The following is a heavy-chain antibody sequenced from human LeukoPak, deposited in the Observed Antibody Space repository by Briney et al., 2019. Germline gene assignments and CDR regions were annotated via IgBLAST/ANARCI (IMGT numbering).Heavy chain of an antibody. Sequence: GGSLRLSCAASGFIISNYAMTWVRQAPGKGLEWVSILGGLSESVYYPDSVKGRFTVSRDNSKDTLYLEINSLRGEDTATYYCARRWLGDPYGMDVWGQGTTVTVSS. CDR3: ARRWLGDPYGMDV. V-gene: IGHV3-23*01. D-gene: IGHD3-10*01. J-gene: IGHJ6*02. CDR2: LGGLSESV. CDR1: GFIISNYA.